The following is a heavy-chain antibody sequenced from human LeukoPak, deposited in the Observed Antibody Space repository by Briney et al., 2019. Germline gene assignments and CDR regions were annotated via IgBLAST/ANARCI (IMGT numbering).Heavy chain of an antibody. CDR3: ARGDYFDY. Sequence: PGGSLRLSCAASGFTVSSNYMSWVRQAPGKGLEWVSYIGSSGSTIYYADSVKGRFTISRDNAKNSLYLQMNSLRAEDTAVYYCARGDYFDYWGQGTLVTVSS. J-gene: IGHJ4*02. CDR1: GFTVSSNY. V-gene: IGHV3-11*04. CDR2: IGSSGSTI.